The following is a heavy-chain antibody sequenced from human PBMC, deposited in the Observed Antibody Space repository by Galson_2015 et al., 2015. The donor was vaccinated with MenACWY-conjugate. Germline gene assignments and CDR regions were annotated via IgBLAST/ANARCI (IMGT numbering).Heavy chain of an antibody. CDR3: ARTRDYSFPFIDV. CDR1: GFSFSSHG. CDR2: VRRDEGEK. J-gene: IGHJ6*03. Sequence: SLRLSCAASGFSFSSHGMSWVRQAPGKGLEWVAYVRRDEGEKNYVDSVKGRFTISRDNAKKSLYLQMKSLRGEDTAIYYCARTRDYSFPFIDVWGKGTTVTVSS. V-gene: IGHV3-7*03.